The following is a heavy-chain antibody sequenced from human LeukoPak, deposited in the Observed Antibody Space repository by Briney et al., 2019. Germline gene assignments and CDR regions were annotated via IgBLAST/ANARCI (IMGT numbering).Heavy chain of an antibody. D-gene: IGHD2-2*01. CDR3: AKDVQGGNCRSASWDSYY. V-gene: IGHV3-74*01. Sequence: GGTLTLTCAASGFSFSNYWMHWVRQAPGKGLVWVSHINSDGSSTIYADSVRGRFTIPRDNSKNTLYLQMNSLRVDATAVYYCAKDVQGGNCRSASWDSYYWGQGTLVTVS. CDR2: INSDGSST. J-gene: IGHJ4*02. CDR1: GFSFSNYW.